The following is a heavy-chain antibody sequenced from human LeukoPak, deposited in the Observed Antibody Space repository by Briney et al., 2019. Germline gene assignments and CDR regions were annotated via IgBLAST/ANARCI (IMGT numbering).Heavy chain of an antibody. CDR2: ISRSSSYI. J-gene: IGHJ5*02. V-gene: IGHV3-21*01. Sequence: PGGSLRLSCAASGFTFSIYSVNGLRQAPGKGLEWVSSISRSSSYIYYADSVKGRFTISTDNAKNSLYLQMNRLRAADTAVYYCAGLLAATRGFDPWGQGTLVTVSS. CDR3: AGLLAATRGFDP. D-gene: IGHD6-13*01. CDR1: GFTFSIYS.